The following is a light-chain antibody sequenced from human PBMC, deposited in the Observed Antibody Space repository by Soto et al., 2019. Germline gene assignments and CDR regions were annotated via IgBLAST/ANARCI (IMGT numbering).Light chain of an antibody. J-gene: IGLJ3*02. CDR3: SSYTSSSTRV. V-gene: IGLV2-14*01. CDR1: SSDVGGYNY. CDR2: EVS. Sequence: QSVLTQPASVSGSPGQSITISCTGTSSDVGGYNYVSWYQQHPGKAPKLMIYEVSNRPSGVSNRFSGSKSGNTASLTISGLQDEDEADYYCSSYTSSSTRVFGGGTKLIVL.